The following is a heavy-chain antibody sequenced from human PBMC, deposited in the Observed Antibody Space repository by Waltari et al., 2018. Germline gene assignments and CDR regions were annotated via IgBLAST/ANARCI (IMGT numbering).Heavy chain of an antibody. D-gene: IGHD3-3*02. Sequence: EVQLVESGGHLVKPGGSLRLSCVASGFAFGQAWMNWVRQVPGKGLEWVGRIKRQTDGGTADYGAPVKGKFTISRDDSKNTLFLQINSLTTEDTGVYYCTTDRYIRGDFWGQGTRVTVSS. CDR3: TTDRYIRGDF. J-gene: IGHJ4*02. CDR1: GFAFGQAW. V-gene: IGHV3-15*07. CDR2: IKRQTDGGTA.